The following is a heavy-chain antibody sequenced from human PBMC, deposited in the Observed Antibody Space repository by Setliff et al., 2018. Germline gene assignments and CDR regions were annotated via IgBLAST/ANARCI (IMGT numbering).Heavy chain of an antibody. CDR3: ARESRLVDSGFDCAFDY. Sequence: PSETLSLTCTVSGGSISDNNYYWGWSRQPPGKALEWIGGLSPSGNKYYNPAFRSRVTIPVDMYKNQFSLNVDSVTAAATAVYYCARESRLVDSGFDCAFDYWGQGMLVTVSS. CDR1: GGSISDNNYY. J-gene: IGHJ4*02. CDR2: LSPSGNK. V-gene: IGHV4-39*02. D-gene: IGHD5-12*01.